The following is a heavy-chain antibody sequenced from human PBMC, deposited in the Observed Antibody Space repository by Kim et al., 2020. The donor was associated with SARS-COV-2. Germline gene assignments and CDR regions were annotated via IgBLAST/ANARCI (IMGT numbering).Heavy chain of an antibody. Sequence: SVKVSCKASGGTFSSYAISWVRQAPGQGLEWMGGIIPIFGTANYAQKFQGRVTITADKSTSTAYMELSSLRSEDTAVYYCARGGSYYDSSGYYFDYWGQGTPVTVSS. CDR2: IIPIFGTA. J-gene: IGHJ4*02. CDR1: GGTFSSYA. D-gene: IGHD3-22*01. V-gene: IGHV1-69*06. CDR3: ARGGSYYDSSGYYFDY.